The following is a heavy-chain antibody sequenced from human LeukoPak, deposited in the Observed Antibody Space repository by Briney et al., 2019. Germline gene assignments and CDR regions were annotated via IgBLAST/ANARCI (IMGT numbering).Heavy chain of an antibody. V-gene: IGHV3-7*01. CDR3: ATDMYISSWSFDY. D-gene: IGHD6-13*01. CDR1: GFTFNTYW. CDR2: IKRDGSEK. J-gene: IGHJ4*02. Sequence: GGSLRLSCAASGFTFNTYWMSWVRQAPGKGLEWVANIKRDGSEKYYVDSVKGRFTISRDDAKNSLYLQINSLRAEDTAVYYCATDMYISSWSFDYWGQGTLVTVSS.